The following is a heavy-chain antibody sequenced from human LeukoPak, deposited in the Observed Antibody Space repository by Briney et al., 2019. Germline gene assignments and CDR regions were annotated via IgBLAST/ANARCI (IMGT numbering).Heavy chain of an antibody. CDR3: ARVGYSSGWYQDY. CDR2: IYSGGST. Sequence: GGSLRLSCAASGFTFSSNYMSWVRQAPGKGLEWVSVIYSGGSTYYADSVKGRFTISRDNSKNTLYLQMNSLRAEDTAVYYCARVGYSSGWYQDYWGQGTLVTVSS. V-gene: IGHV3-66*02. D-gene: IGHD6-19*01. J-gene: IGHJ4*02. CDR1: GFTFSSNY.